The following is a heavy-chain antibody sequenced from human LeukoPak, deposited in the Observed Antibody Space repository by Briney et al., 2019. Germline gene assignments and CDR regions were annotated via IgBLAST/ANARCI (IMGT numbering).Heavy chain of an antibody. CDR1: GFTVSSND. J-gene: IGHJ4*02. CDR3: AKDSAAAGITADY. Sequence: GGSLRLSCAASGFTVSSNDMSWVRQAPGKGLECISVIYSGGSTYYADSVKGRFTISRDNSKNTLYLQMNSLRAEDTAVYYCAKDSAAAGITADYWGQGTLVTVSS. V-gene: IGHV3-53*01. CDR2: IYSGGST. D-gene: IGHD6-13*01.